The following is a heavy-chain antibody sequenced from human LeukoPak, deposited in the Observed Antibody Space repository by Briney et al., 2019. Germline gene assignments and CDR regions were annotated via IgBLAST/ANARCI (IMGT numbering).Heavy chain of an antibody. CDR3: VKGVRGEGTSP. Sequence: PGGSLRLSCLASGFTFSSYAMHWVRQAPGKGLEYVSAISSNGGSTYYADSVKGRFTISRDNSKNTLYLQMSSLRAEDTAVYYCVKGVRGEGTSPWGQGTLVTVSS. V-gene: IGHV3-64D*09. J-gene: IGHJ4*02. CDR2: ISSNGGST. CDR1: GFTFSSYA. D-gene: IGHD3-10*01.